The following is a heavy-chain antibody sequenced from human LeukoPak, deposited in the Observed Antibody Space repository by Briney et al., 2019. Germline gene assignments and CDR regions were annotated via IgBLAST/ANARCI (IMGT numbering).Heavy chain of an antibody. Sequence: SETLSLTCTVSGGSISSYYWSWLRQPPGKGLEWIGYIYYSGSTNYNPSLMSRVTISVDTSKNQFSLKLSSVTAADTAVYYCAGASYDSSGVHWGQGTLVTVSS. CDR1: GGSISSYY. V-gene: IGHV4-59*01. D-gene: IGHD3-22*01. CDR2: IYYSGST. J-gene: IGHJ4*02. CDR3: AGASYDSSGVH.